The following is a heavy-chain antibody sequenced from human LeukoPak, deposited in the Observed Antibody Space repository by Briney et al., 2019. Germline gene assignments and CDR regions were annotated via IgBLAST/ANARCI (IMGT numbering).Heavy chain of an antibody. V-gene: IGHV3-66*01. CDR2: IYSGGST. CDR3: ARSYSNHLFGMDV. D-gene: IGHD4-11*01. J-gene: IGHJ6*02. CDR1: GFTFRNYG. Sequence: GRSLILSCAASGFTFRNYGMHWVRQAPGKGLEWVSVIYSGGSTYYADSVKGRVAISRDNSKNTVFLQMNSVRAEDTAVYYCARSYSNHLFGMDVWGQGTAVTVSS.